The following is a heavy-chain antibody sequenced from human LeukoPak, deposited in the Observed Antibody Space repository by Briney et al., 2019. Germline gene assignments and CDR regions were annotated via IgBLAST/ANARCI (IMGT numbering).Heavy chain of an antibody. V-gene: IGHV4-4*07. CDR2: IYTSGST. Sequence: SETPSLTCTVSGGSISSYYWSWIRQPAGKGLEWIGRIYTSGSTNYNPSLKSRVTMSVDTSKNQFSLKLSSVTAADTAVYYCARDNIVVVPAYFDYWGQGTLVTVSS. CDR3: ARDNIVVVPAYFDY. J-gene: IGHJ4*02. D-gene: IGHD2-2*01. CDR1: GGSISSYY.